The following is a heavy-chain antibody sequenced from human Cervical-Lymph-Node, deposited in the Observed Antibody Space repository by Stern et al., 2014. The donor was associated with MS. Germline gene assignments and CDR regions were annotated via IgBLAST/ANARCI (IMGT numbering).Heavy chain of an antibody. CDR1: GGTFNSYA. J-gene: IGHJ6*02. V-gene: IGHV1-69*01. CDR2: IIPIFDAT. Sequence: VQLEQSGAEVKQPGSSVKISCTASGGTFNSYAISWVRQAPGQGLEWMGGIIPIFDATNYTQKFQRRVKITADESTTTAYMELSSLRTEDTAVYCCARNQLGETNGQCCFYGMDVWGQGTTVTVSS. D-gene: IGHD3-16*01. CDR3: ARNQLGETNGQCCFYGMDV.